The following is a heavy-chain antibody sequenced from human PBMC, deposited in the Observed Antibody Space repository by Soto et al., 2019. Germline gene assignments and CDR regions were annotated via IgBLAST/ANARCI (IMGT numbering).Heavy chain of an antibody. CDR2: IYYSGST. CDR3: ARGPSDGDNWFDP. D-gene: IGHD2-2*01. CDR1: GGSISSSSYY. J-gene: IGHJ5*02. V-gene: IGHV4-39*01. Sequence: SETLSLTCTVSGGSISSSSYYWGWIRQPPGKGLEWIGSIYYSGSTYYNPSLKSRVTISVDTSKNQFSLKLSSVTAADTAVYYCARGPSDGDNWFDPWGQGTLVTVSS.